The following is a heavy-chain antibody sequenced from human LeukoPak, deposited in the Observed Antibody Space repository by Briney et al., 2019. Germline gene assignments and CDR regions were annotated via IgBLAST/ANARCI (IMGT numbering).Heavy chain of an antibody. V-gene: IGHV1-2*06. J-gene: IGHJ4*02. Sequence: ASVKVSCKASGYTFTGYYMHWVRQAPGQGLEWMGRINPNSGSTNYAQKFQGRVTMTRDTSISTAYMELSRLRSDDTAVYYCAREKTVAGSKLFDYWGQGTLVTVSS. CDR1: GYTFTGYY. CDR3: AREKTVAGSKLFDY. D-gene: IGHD6-19*01. CDR2: INPNSGST.